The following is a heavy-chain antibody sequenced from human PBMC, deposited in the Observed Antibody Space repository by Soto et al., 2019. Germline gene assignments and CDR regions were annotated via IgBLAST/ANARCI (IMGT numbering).Heavy chain of an antibody. CDR1: GFTFGSYE. J-gene: IGHJ5*02. Sequence: PGGSLRLSCAASGFTFGSYEMNWVRQAPGKGLEWLSYISGSGSPIYYADSVKGRFTISRDSAKNSLYLQMNSLRAEDTATYFCARGGRFFDAWGQGTLVTVSS. V-gene: IGHV3-48*03. CDR2: ISGSGSPI. D-gene: IGHD3-16*01. CDR3: ARGGRFFDA.